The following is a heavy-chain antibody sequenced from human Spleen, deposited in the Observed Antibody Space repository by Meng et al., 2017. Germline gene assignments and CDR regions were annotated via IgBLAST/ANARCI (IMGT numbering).Heavy chain of an antibody. CDR1: GFTVSSNY. CDR2: IYSGGST. CDR3: ARSSSSWYSSLYDWFDP. J-gene: IGHJ5*02. D-gene: IGHD6-13*01. V-gene: IGHV3-66*02. Sequence: GGSLRLSCAASGFTVSSNYMSWVRQAPGKGLEWVSVIYSGGSTYYADSVKGRFTISRDNSKNTLYLQMNSLRAEDTAVYYCARSSSSWYSSLYDWFDPWGQGTLVTVSS.